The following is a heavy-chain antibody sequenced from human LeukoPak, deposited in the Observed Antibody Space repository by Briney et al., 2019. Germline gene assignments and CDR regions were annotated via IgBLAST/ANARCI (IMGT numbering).Heavy chain of an antibody. D-gene: IGHD6-13*01. CDR3: AKDSLEASAGDDY. CDR2: IWYDGSNK. V-gene: IGHV3-30*02. CDR1: GFTFSSYG. J-gene: IGHJ4*02. Sequence: PGGSLRLSCAASGFTFSSYGMHWVRQAPGKGLEWVAVIWYDGSNKYYADSVKGRFTISRDNSKNTLYLQMNSLRAEDTAVYYCAKDSLEASAGDDYWGQGTLVTVSS.